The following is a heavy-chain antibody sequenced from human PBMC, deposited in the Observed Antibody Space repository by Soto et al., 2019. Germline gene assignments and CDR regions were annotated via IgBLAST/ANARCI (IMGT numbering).Heavy chain of an antibody. Sequence: QPGGSLRLSCAASGFTFSTYAMRWVRHAPGGGLAWVSTISGSGGSAYYADSVKGRFTISRDISKNTLYLQMNSLRAEDTAMYYCAKALFSTGGCLDYWGEGVLVTVSS. CDR1: GFTFSTYA. CDR3: AKALFSTGGCLDY. D-gene: IGHD6-25*01. J-gene: IGHJ4*02. V-gene: IGHV3-23*01. CDR2: ISGSGGSA.